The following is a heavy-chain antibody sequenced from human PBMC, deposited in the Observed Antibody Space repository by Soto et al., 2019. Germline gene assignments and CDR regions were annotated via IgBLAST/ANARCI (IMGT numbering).Heavy chain of an antibody. CDR3: TKHLSNGSPDY. CDR2: ISAYNGNT. Sequence: ASVKVSCKASGYTFTSYGISWVRQAPGQGLEWMGWISAYNGNTNYAQKLQGRVTMTTDTSTSTAYMELRSLRAEDTAVFYCTKHLSNGSPDYWGQGTLVTAPQ. V-gene: IGHV1-18*01. J-gene: IGHJ4*02. D-gene: IGHD2-8*01. CDR1: GYTFTSYG.